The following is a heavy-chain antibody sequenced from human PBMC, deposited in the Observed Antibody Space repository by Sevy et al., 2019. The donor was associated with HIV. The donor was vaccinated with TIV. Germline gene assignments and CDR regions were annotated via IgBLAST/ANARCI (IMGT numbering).Heavy chain of an antibody. Sequence: GGSLRLSCAASGFSFTSYEINWVRQAPGKGLEWVSYISSLGTTIYYADSVKGRFTISRDNAKNSLFLQMNSLSADDTAVYYCARTGIGISGLTGAIDDWGQGTTVTVSS. CDR3: ARTGIGISGLTGAIDD. V-gene: IGHV3-48*03. J-gene: IGHJ6*02. D-gene: IGHD2-15*01. CDR1: GFSFTSYE. CDR2: ISSLGTTI.